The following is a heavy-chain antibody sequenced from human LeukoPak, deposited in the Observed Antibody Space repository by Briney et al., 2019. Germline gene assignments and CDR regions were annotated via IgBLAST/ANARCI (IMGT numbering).Heavy chain of an antibody. V-gene: IGHV3-7*01. CDR1: GFTFSSYW. CDR2: IKQDESEK. Sequence: PGGSLRLSCAASGFTFSSYWMTWVRQAPGKGLEWVANIKQDESEKYYVDSVKGRFTISRDNAKNSLYLQMNYLRAEDTAVYYCARKATAATWFDYWGQGTLVTVSS. CDR3: ARKATAATWFDY. J-gene: IGHJ4*02. D-gene: IGHD6-13*01.